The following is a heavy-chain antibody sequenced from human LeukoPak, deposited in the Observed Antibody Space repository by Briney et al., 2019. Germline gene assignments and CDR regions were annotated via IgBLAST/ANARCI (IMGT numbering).Heavy chain of an antibody. CDR2: IIPIFGTA. Sequence: SVKVPCKASGYTFTDYYMHWVRQAPGQGLEWMGGIIPIFGTANYAQKFQGRVTITADESTSTAYMELSSLRSEDTAVYYCARENLGYRHEYWGQGTLVTVSS. V-gene: IGHV1-69*13. J-gene: IGHJ4*02. CDR3: ARENLGYRHEY. CDR1: GYTFTDYY. D-gene: IGHD5-18*01.